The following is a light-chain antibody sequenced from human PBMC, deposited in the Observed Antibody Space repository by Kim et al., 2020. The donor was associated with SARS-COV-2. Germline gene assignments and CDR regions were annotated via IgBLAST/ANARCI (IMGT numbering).Light chain of an antibody. CDR2: SNN. J-gene: IGLJ3*02. Sequence: GQRVTISCSGSSSNIGRNTVNWYQQLPGTAPKVLIYSNNKRPSGVPERLSGSKSGTSASLAISGLQSEDEADYYCAAWDDSLNGWVFGGGTQLTVL. V-gene: IGLV1-44*01. CDR3: AAWDDSLNGWV. CDR1: SSNIGRNT.